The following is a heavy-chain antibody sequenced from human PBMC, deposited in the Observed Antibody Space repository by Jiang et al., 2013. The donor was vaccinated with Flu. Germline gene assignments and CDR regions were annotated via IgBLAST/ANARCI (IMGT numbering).Heavy chain of an antibody. CDR2: INPNSGGT. CDR3: ARVRLLWFGDRRNNWFDP. CDR1: GYTFTGYY. V-gene: IGHV1-2*02. D-gene: IGHD3-10*01. J-gene: IGHJ5*02. Sequence: SGAEVKKPGASVKVSCKASGYTFTGYYMHWVRQAPGQGLEWMGWINPNSGGTNYAQKFQGRVTMTRDTSISTAYMELSRLRSDDTAVYYCARVRLLWFGDRRNNWFDPWGQGTLVTVSS.